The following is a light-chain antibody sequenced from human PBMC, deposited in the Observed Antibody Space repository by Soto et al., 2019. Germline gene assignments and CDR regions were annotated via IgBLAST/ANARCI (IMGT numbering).Light chain of an antibody. Sequence: DIVLTQSPGTLSLPLGERGTLSCRASRTIRSNYLAWYKRKPGQAPRLLIHGASSRATGIPDRFSGSGSGTDFTLTISRLEAEDSAVYYCQKYASSPCTFGGGTKVQIK. CDR1: RTIRSNY. V-gene: IGKV3-20*01. CDR2: GAS. CDR3: QKYASSPCT. J-gene: IGKJ4*01.